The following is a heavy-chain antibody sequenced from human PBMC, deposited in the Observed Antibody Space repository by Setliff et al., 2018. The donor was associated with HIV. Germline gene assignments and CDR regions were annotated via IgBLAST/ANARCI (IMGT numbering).Heavy chain of an antibody. D-gene: IGHD6-13*01. Sequence: PGGSLRLSCAASGFTFSSYGMHWVRQAPGKGLEWVAVIWYDGSNKYYADSVKGRFTISRDNSKNTLYLQMNSLRAEDTALYYCARDGRQDHRQQRRLDYWGQGALVTVSS. CDR1: GFTFSSYG. CDR2: IWYDGSNK. CDR3: ARDGRQDHRQQRRLDY. V-gene: IGHV3-33*08. J-gene: IGHJ4*02.